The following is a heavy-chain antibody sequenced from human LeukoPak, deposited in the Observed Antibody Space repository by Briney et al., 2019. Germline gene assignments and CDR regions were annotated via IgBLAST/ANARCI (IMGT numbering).Heavy chain of an antibody. CDR3: ASTFYGSGSYSY. CDR2: ISSSSSYI. V-gene: IGHV3-21*01. Sequence: PGGSLRLSCAASGFTFSSYSMNWVRQAPGKGPEWVSSISSSSSYIYYAGSVKGRFTISRDNAKNSLYLQMNSLRAEDTAVYYCASTFYGSGSYSYWGQGTLVTVSS. CDR1: GFTFSSYS. J-gene: IGHJ4*02. D-gene: IGHD3-10*01.